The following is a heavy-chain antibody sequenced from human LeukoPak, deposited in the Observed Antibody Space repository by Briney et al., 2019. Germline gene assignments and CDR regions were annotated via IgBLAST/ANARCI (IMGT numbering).Heavy chain of an antibody. CDR1: GGTFSSYA. J-gene: IGHJ4*02. CDR2: INPNSGGT. Sequence: GASVKVSCKASGGTFSSYAISWVRQAPGQGLEWMGWINPNSGGTNYAQKFQGRVTMTRDTSISTAYMELSRLRSDDTAVYYCARDSSSWYDYWGQGTLVTVSS. CDR3: ARDSSSWYDY. D-gene: IGHD6-13*01. V-gene: IGHV1-2*02.